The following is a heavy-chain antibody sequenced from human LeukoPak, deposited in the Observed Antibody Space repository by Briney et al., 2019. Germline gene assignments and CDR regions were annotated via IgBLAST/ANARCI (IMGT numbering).Heavy chain of an antibody. J-gene: IGHJ4*02. D-gene: IGHD3-10*01. CDR3: ARSHGSGSYYNLNDY. CDR2: IYYSGST. V-gene: IGHV4-59*01. Sequence: PSETLSLTCTVSGGSISNYYWSWIRQPPGKGLEWIGYIYYSGSTNYNPSLRSRVTISVDTSKNQFSLKLSSVTAADTAVYYCARSHGSGSYYNLNDYWGQGTLVTLSS. CDR1: GGSISNYY.